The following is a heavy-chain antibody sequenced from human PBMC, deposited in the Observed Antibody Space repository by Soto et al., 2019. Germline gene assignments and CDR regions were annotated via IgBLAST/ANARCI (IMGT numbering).Heavy chain of an antibody. V-gene: IGHV2-5*02. CDR1: GFSLTTTGVG. CDR3: AHTPVQLVRTLTGRRKRVLGYFEY. CDR2: IFWDDDQ. D-gene: IGHD3-10*01. Sequence: QIPLKESAPTLVKPTQTLSLTCTFSGFSLTTTGVGVAWIRQSPGEALEWLALIFWDDDQRYNSALKSRLTITKDTSKNQVVLTMTNMGPVDTGSYYCAHTPVQLVRTLTGRRKRVLGYFEYWGQGTLVTVSS. J-gene: IGHJ4*02.